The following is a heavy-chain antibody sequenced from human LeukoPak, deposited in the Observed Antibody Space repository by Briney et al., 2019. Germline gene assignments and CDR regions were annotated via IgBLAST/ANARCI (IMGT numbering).Heavy chain of an antibody. V-gene: IGHV3-23*01. CDR2: ISGSGGSK. CDR1: GFTFSNFA. Sequence: PGGSLRLSCAASGFTFSNFAMNWVRQAPGKGLEWVSTISGSGGSKYYADSVKGRFTISRDNSKNTLYLQMNSLRAEDTAVYYCAKMVHTEQWLVPFDYWGQGTLVTVSS. J-gene: IGHJ4*02. CDR3: AKMVHTEQWLVPFDY. D-gene: IGHD6-19*01.